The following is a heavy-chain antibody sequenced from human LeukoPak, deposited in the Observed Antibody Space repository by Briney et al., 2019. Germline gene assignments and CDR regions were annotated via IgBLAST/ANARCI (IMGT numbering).Heavy chain of an antibody. J-gene: IGHJ5*02. Sequence: GGSLRLSCVGSRFTFSNAWMSWVRQAPGKGLEWVSAISGSGGSTYYADSVKGRFTISRDNSKNTLYLQMNSLRAEDTAVYYCAKGMGYCSGGSCYNWFDPWGQGTLVTVSS. V-gene: IGHV3-23*01. D-gene: IGHD2-15*01. CDR2: ISGSGGST. CDR3: AKGMGYCSGGSCYNWFDP. CDR1: RFTFSNAW.